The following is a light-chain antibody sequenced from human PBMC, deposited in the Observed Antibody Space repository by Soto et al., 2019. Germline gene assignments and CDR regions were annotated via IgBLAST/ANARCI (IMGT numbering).Light chain of an antibody. CDR1: QSVSSN. V-gene: IGKV3-15*01. CDR3: QQYESLPLT. CDR2: GAS. Sequence: EIVMTQSPATLSVSPGERATLSCRASQSVSSNLAWYQKKPGQAPRLLIYGASTRATGIPARFSGSGSGTGCTFTSSSLQPEDFATYYCQQYESLPLTFGQGTRLEIK. J-gene: IGKJ5*01.